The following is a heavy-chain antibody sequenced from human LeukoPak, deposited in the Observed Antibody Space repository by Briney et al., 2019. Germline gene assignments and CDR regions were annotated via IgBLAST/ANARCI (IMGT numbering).Heavy chain of an antibody. V-gene: IGHV1-46*01. CDR3: ARAGPNYYYYYYMDV. CDR2: INPSGGST. Sequence: ASVKVSCKASGYTFTSYYMHWVRQAPGQGLEWMGIINPSGGSTSYAQKFQGRVTMTRDMSTSTAYMELSSLRSEDTAVYYCARAGPNYYYYYYMDVWGKGTTVTVSS. J-gene: IGHJ6*03. CDR1: GYTFTSYY.